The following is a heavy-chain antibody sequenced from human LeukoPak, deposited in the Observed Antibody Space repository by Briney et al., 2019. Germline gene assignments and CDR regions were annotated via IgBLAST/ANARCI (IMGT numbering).Heavy chain of an antibody. J-gene: IGHJ4*02. CDR1: GGSISSNSYY. D-gene: IGHD3/OR15-3a*01. CDR2: IYYSGST. CDR3: ARQTGSGLFILP. Sequence: SETLSLTCTVSGGSISSNSYYWGWIRQPPGKGLEWIGSIYYSGSTYYNPSLKSRVTISVDTSKNQFSLRLTSVTAADTAVYYCARQTGSGLFILPGGQGTLVTVSS. V-gene: IGHV4-39*01.